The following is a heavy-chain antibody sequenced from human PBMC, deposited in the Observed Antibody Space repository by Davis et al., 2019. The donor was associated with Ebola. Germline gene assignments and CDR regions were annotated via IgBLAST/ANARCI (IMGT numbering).Heavy chain of an antibody. Sequence: SETLSLTCTVSGGSVDSGSYYWGWIRQPPGRDLQWIASIYYVGYSYYNPSLKSRVTISIDTSKNQFSLRLNSVTAADTAVYYCARGLYPWELDYWGQGTLVTVSS. D-gene: IGHD1-1*01. CDR1: GGSVDSGSYY. J-gene: IGHJ4*02. CDR3: ARGLYPWELDY. CDR2: IYYVGYS. V-gene: IGHV4-39*07.